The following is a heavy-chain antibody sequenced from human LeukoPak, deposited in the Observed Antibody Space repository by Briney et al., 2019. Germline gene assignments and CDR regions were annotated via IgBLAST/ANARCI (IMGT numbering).Heavy chain of an antibody. V-gene: IGHV3-23*01. CDR3: AKPPGILTGLSYYFDY. D-gene: IGHD3-9*01. CDR1: GFTFSSYA. J-gene: IGHJ4*02. Sequence: GGSLRLSCAASGFTFSSYAMSWVRQAPGKGLEWVSAISGSGGSTYYADSVKGRFTISRDNSTNTLYLQMNSLRAEDTAVYYCAKPPGILTGLSYYFDYWGQGTLVTVSS. CDR2: ISGSGGST.